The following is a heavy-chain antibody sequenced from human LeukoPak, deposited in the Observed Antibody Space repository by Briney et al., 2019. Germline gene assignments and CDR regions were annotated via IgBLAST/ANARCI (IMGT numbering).Heavy chain of an antibody. CDR2: MSDSGNT. J-gene: IGHJ4*02. V-gene: IGHV4-31*03. CDR1: GGAITSGGNY. D-gene: IGHD1-1*01. Sequence: PSQTLSLTCTVSGGAITSGGNYWSWIRQHPGKGLEWLGYMSDSGNTYYNPSLKSRVTISVDTSKNQFSLKPRSLTAADTAIYFCARGATTTGDFDYWGRGTLVTVSS. CDR3: ARGATTTGDFDY.